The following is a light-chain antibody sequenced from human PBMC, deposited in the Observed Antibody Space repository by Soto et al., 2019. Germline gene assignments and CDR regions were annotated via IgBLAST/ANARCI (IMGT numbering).Light chain of an antibody. Sequence: EIVLTQSPGTLSLSPGERATLSCRASQSVSSGFLAWYQQKPGQAPRLLMYGASSRATGIPDRFSGSGSGTDFTLTISRLEPEDFAVYYCQQYGVSPRTFGQVTKVEIK. CDR3: QQYGVSPRT. CDR2: GAS. CDR1: QSVSSGF. V-gene: IGKV3-20*01. J-gene: IGKJ1*01.